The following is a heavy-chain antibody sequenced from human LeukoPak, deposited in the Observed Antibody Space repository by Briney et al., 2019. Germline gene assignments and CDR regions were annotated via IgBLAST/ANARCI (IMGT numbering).Heavy chain of an antibody. D-gene: IGHD2-2*01. Sequence: PGGSLRLSCAASGFTFSSYAMSWVRQAPGKGLEWVSAISGSGGSTYYADSAKGRFTISRDNSKNTLYLQMNSLRAEDTAVYYCAKGYNCSSTSCLYYYMDVWGKGTTVTVSS. CDR2: ISGSGGST. CDR1: GFTFSSYA. CDR3: AKGYNCSSTSCLYYYMDV. V-gene: IGHV3-23*01. J-gene: IGHJ6*03.